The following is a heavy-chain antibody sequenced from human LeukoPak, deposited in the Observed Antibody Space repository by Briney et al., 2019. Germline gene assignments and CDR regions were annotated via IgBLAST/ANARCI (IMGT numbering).Heavy chain of an antibody. CDR2: FDPEDGET. V-gene: IGHV1-24*01. CDR1: GYTLTELS. J-gene: IGHJ4*02. CDR3: TTHIDYGSHFDY. Sequence: ASVKVSCKVSGYTLTELSMHWVRQAPGKGLEWMGGFDPEDGETIYPQKFQGRVTMTEDTSTDTAYMELSSLRSEDTAVYYCTTHIDYGSHFDYWGQGTLVTVSS. D-gene: IGHD4-17*01.